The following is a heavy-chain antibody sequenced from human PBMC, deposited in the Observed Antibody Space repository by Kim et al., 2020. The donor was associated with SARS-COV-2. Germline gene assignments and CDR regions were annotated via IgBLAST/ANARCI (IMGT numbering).Heavy chain of an antibody. D-gene: IGHD3-22*01. CDR1: GGSFSGYY. CDR2: INHSGST. V-gene: IGHV4-34*01. J-gene: IGHJ1*01. Sequence: SETLSLTCAVYGGSFSGYYWSWIRQPPGKGLEWIGEINHSGSTNYNPSLKSRVTISVDTSKNQFSLKLSSVTAADTAVYYCARGRSGYYYLQTEYFQHWGQGTLVTVSS. CDR3: ARGRSGYYYLQTEYFQH.